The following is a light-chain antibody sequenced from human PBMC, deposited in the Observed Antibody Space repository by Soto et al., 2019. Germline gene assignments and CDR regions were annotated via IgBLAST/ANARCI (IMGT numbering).Light chain of an antibody. CDR3: QSYDSSLGGSKV. CDR1: GSNIGAGYD. J-gene: IGLJ2*01. V-gene: IGLV1-40*01. Sequence: QSVLTQPPSVSGAPGQRVTISCTGSGSNIGAGYDVHWYLQLPRTAPKLLIYGNNNRPSGVPDRFSGSKSGTSASLAITGLQAEDEADYYCQSYDSSLGGSKVFGGGTKVTVL. CDR2: GNN.